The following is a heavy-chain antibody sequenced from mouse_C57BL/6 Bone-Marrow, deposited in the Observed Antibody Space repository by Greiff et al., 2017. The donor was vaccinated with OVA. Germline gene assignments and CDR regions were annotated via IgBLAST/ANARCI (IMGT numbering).Heavy chain of an antibody. CDR1: GYTFTDYY. Sequence: EVKLQESGPVLVKPGASVKMSCKASGYTFTDYYMNWVKQSHGKSLEWIGVINPYNGGTSYNQKFKGKATLTVDKSSSTAYMELNSLTSEDSAVYYCARSGPLDYWGQGTTLTVSS. D-gene: IGHD3-1*01. CDR2: INPYNGGT. J-gene: IGHJ2*01. V-gene: IGHV1-19*01. CDR3: ARSGPLDY.